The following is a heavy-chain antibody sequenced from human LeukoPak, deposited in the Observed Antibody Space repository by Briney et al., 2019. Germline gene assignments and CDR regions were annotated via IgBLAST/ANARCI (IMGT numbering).Heavy chain of an antibody. CDR2: ISAYNGNT. V-gene: IGHV1-18*01. J-gene: IGHJ4*02. CDR1: GYTFTSYG. D-gene: IGHD3-10*01. CDR3: ARGVYGSGSYNFDY. Sequence: ASVKVSCEASGYTFTSYGITWVRQAPGQGLEWMGWISAYNGNTNYVQKLQGRVTMTTDTSTSTAYMELRSLRSDDTAVYYCARGVYGSGSYNFDYWGQGTLVTVSS.